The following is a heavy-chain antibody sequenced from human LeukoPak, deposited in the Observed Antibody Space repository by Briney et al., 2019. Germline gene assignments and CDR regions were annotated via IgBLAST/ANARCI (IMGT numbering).Heavy chain of an antibody. CDR3: ARAGYCSSTSCYAGGYYFDY. Sequence: GGSLRLSCAASGFTFSSYAMHWVRQAPGKGLEWVAVISYDGSNKYYADSVKGRFTISRDNSKNTLYLQMNRLRAEDTAVYYCARAGYCSSTSCYAGGYYFDYWGQGTLVTVSS. D-gene: IGHD2-2*03. CDR1: GFTFSSYA. J-gene: IGHJ4*02. CDR2: ISYDGSNK. V-gene: IGHV3-30*04.